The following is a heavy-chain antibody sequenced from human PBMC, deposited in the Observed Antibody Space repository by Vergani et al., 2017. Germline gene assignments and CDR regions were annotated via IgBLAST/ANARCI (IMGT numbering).Heavy chain of an antibody. CDR3: ARSRLERWLHLGYFDY. J-gene: IGHJ4*02. Sequence: QVQLQESGPGLVKPSQTLSLTCTVSGGSFSSAGFYWSWVRQPAGKELEWIGRVSTSGSTNYNPSLKSRVTMSIDTSKNQFSLKLSSVTAADTAVYYCARSRLERWLHLGYFDYWGQGTLVTVSS. V-gene: IGHV4-61*02. CDR2: VSTSGST. D-gene: IGHD5-24*01. CDR1: GGSFSSAGFY.